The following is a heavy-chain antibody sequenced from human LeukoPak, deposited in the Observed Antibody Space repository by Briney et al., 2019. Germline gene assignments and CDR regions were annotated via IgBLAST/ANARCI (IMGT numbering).Heavy chain of an antibody. V-gene: IGHV3-74*01. Sequence: GGSLRLSCAASGFTFSSYWMHWVRHAPGKGLVWVSRINSDGSSTSYADSVKGRFTISRDNAKNTLYLQMNSLRAEDTAVYYCARDRVSSDYGGNSGIGYWGQGTLVTVSS. CDR1: GFTFSSYW. CDR3: ARDRVSSDYGGNSGIGY. CDR2: INSDGSST. J-gene: IGHJ4*02. D-gene: IGHD4-23*01.